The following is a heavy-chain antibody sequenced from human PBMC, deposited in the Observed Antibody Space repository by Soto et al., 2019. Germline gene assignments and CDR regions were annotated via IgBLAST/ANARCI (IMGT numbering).Heavy chain of an antibody. Sequence: ASETLSLTCTVSGGSVTNSSYYWGWIRQAPGKGLEWIGSVYYRGRSYSKSSAKSRVTISVDTSKNQFSLNLNSVTASDTAVYFCARQAGGGRYYYGVDVWGQGTTVTVSS. CDR2: VYYRGRS. V-gene: IGHV4-39*01. J-gene: IGHJ6*02. D-gene: IGHD1-26*01. CDR1: GGSVTNSSYY. CDR3: ARQAGGGRYYYGVDV.